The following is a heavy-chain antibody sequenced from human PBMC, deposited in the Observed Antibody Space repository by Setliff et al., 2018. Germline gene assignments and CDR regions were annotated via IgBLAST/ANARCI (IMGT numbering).Heavy chain of an antibody. Sequence: PSETLSLTCTVSGGSISSSSYYWGWIRQPPGKGLEWIGYVGYNGNTHYNPSLNSRVTMSVDTSKNQFSPKLTSVSAADTAVYYCARWGENSGRPDWRAFDIWGQGTMVTVSS. J-gene: IGHJ3*02. V-gene: IGHV4-61*05. CDR2: VGYNGNT. D-gene: IGHD1-26*01. CDR3: ARWGENSGRPDWRAFDI. CDR1: GGSISSSSYY.